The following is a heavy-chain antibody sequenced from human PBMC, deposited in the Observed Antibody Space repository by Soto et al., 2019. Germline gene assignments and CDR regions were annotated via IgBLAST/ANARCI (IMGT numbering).Heavy chain of an antibody. Sequence: AASVKVSCKASGGTFSSYAISWVRQAPGQGLEWMGGIIPIFGTANYAQKFQGRVTITADKSTSTAYMELSSLRSEDTAVYYCARDHYDFWSGYPGGHNWFDPWGQGTLVTVSS. CDR2: IIPIFGTA. CDR3: ARDHYDFWSGYPGGHNWFDP. D-gene: IGHD3-3*01. J-gene: IGHJ5*02. V-gene: IGHV1-69*06. CDR1: GGTFSSYA.